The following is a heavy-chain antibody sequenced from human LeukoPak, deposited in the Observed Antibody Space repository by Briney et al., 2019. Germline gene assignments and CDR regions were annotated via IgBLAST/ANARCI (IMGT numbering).Heavy chain of an antibody. Sequence: GGSLRLSCVASGFTFRHYDMSWVRQAPGKGLEWVSSINTSGGSTYYADSVKGRFTISRDNSKNTVYLQMNSLRAEDTAVYYCARDLSLIALTDWGQGTLVTVSS. CDR3: ARDLSLIALTD. CDR2: INTSGGST. J-gene: IGHJ4*02. D-gene: IGHD3-22*01. V-gene: IGHV3-23*01. CDR1: GFTFRHYD.